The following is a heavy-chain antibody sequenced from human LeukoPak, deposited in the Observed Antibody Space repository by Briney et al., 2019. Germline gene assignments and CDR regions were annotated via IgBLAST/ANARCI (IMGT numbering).Heavy chain of an antibody. CDR1: GFTFSSYW. CDR2: IKQDGSEK. CDR3: ARDAGDYYPNWFDP. J-gene: IGHJ5*02. Sequence: GGSLRLSCAASGFTFSSYWMSWVRQAPGKGLEWVANIKQDGSEKYYVDSVKGQFTISRDNAKNSLYLQMNSLRAEDTAVYYCARDAGDYYPNWFDPWGQGTLVTVSS. V-gene: IGHV3-7*01. D-gene: IGHD3-10*01.